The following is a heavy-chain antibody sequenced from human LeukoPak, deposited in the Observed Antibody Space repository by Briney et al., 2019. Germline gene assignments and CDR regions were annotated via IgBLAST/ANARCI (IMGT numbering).Heavy chain of an antibody. V-gene: IGHV4-59*01. D-gene: IGHD6-19*01. Sequence: SEALSLTCTVSGGSISTYYWSWFRQPPGKGLEWVGYISYSGSTNYNPSLKSRVTISVDTSKNQFSLKLSSVTAADTAIYYCARDGRAGSLFAYWGQGTLVTVSS. J-gene: IGHJ4*02. CDR2: ISYSGST. CDR3: ARDGRAGSLFAY. CDR1: GGSISTYY.